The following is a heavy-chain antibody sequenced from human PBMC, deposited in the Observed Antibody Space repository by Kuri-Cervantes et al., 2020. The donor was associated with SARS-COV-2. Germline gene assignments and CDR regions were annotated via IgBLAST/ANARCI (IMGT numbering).Heavy chain of an antibody. CDR2: IIPTFDTA. D-gene: IGHD2-15*01. CDR3: ARDLGWPVVGWFDP. J-gene: IGHJ5*02. Sequence: SVKVSCKASGGTFSSYSVNWVRQAPGQGLEWMGRIIPTFDTATYAQKFQGRVIFTADESSSTAYMEVNSLTSEDTAVYYCARDLGWPVVGWFDPWGQGTLVTVSS. V-gene: IGHV1-69*13. CDR1: GGTFSSYS.